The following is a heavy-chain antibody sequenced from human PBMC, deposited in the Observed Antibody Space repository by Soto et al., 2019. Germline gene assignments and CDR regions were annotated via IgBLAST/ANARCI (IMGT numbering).Heavy chain of an antibody. CDR1: EFSLSTYS. CDR3: AREKTAWPLAYGLEV. Sequence: GGSLRLSCTASEFSLSTYSMNWVRQAPGKGLEWVSSISTRSDVYYADSVKGRFTIARDNAKNSLSLQMNSLSAEDTGVYYCAREKTAWPLAYGLEVWGQGTTVTVSS. CDR2: ISTRSDV. D-gene: IGHD2-21*02. V-gene: IGHV3-21*03. J-gene: IGHJ6*02.